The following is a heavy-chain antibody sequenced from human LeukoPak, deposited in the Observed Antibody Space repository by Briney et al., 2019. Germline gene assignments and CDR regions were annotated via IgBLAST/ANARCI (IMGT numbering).Heavy chain of an antibody. D-gene: IGHD3-10*01. J-gene: IGHJ4*02. V-gene: IGHV3-30*04. CDR1: GFTFSSYA. CDR3: ARDSHYPN. Sequence: GGSLRLSCAAPGFTFSSYAMHWVRQAPGKGLEWVAVISYDGSNKYYADSVKGRFTVSRDNSKNTLYLQMNSLRAEDTAVYYCARDSHYPNWGQGTLVTVSS. CDR2: ISYDGSNK.